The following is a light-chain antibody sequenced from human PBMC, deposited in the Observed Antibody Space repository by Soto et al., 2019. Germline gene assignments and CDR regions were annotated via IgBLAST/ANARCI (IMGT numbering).Light chain of an antibody. CDR1: QSVSSN. V-gene: IGKV3-15*01. J-gene: IGKJ2*01. CDR2: GAS. Sequence: EIVMTQSPATLSVSPGERATLSCRASQSVSSNLDWYQQKPGQAPRLLIYGASTRATGIPARFSGSGSGTEFTLTISSLQSEDFAVYFCQQYNNWPPVYTFGQGNKLEIK. CDR3: QQYNNWPPVYT.